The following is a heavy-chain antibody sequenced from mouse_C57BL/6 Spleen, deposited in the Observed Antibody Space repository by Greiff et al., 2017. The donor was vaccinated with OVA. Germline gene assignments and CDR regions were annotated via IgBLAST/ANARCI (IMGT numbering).Heavy chain of an antibody. CDR3: ARRTGKGLDC. Sequence: EVKLVESGGDLVKPGGSLKLSCAASGFTFSSYGMSWVRQTPDKRLEWVATISSGGSFSYYPDSVKGRFTISRDNAKNTLYLQMSSLKSEDTAMYYCARRTGKGLDCWGQGTTLTVSS. CDR1: GFTFSSYG. V-gene: IGHV5-6*02. J-gene: IGHJ2*01. D-gene: IGHD4-1*01. CDR2: ISSGGSFS.